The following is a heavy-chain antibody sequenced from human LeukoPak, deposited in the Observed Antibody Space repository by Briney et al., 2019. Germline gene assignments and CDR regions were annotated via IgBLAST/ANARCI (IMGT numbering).Heavy chain of an antibody. CDR1: GFTFSSYS. J-gene: IGHJ4*02. CDR3: AKDVPSAYFDY. CDR2: ITSSSSYI. V-gene: IGHV3-21*01. Sequence: GSLRLSCAASGFTFSSYSMNWVRQAPGKGLEWVSSITSSSSYIYYADSVKGRFTISRDNSKNTLHLQMNSLRAEDTAVYYCAKDVPSAYFDYWGQGTLVTASS.